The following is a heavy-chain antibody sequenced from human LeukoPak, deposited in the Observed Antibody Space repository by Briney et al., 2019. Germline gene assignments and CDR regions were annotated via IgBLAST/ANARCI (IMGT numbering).Heavy chain of an antibody. CDR1: GGSISSYY. V-gene: IGHV4-59*12. Sequence: SETLSLTCTVSGGSISSYYWSWIRQPPGKGLEWIGYIYYSGSTNYNPSLKSRVTISVDTSKNQFSLKLSSVTAADTAVYYCARDRVDSSGYYYYYGIDVWGQGTAVTVSS. CDR3: ARDRVDSSGYYYYYGIDV. CDR2: IYYSGST. D-gene: IGHD3-22*01. J-gene: IGHJ6*02.